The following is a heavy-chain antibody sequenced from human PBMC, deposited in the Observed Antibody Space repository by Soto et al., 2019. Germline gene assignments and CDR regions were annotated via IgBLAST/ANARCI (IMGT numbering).Heavy chain of an antibody. D-gene: IGHD2-15*01. CDR1: GGTFSSYA. J-gene: IGHJ6*02. Sequence: QVQLVQSGAEVKKPGSSVKVSCKASGGTFSSYAISWVRQAPGQGLEWMGGIIPIFGTANYAQKFQGRGTITADESTSTAYMELSSLRSEDTAVYYCARDCSGGSCYSSNYSYGMDVWGQGTTVTVSS. V-gene: IGHV1-69*12. CDR3: ARDCSGGSCYSSNYSYGMDV. CDR2: IIPIFGTA.